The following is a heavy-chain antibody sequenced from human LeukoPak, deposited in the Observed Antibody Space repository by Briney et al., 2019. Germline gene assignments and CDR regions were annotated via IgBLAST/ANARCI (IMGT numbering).Heavy chain of an antibody. V-gene: IGHV3-23*01. CDR2: ISGSGGST. CDR1: GFTFSSYA. Sequence: GGSLRLSCAASGFTFSSYAMSWVRQAPGKGLEWVSDISGSGGSTYYADSVKGRFTISRDNSKNTLYLQMNSLRAEDTAVYYCARHVAVAGKIDYWGQGTLVTVSS. D-gene: IGHD6-19*01. CDR3: ARHVAVAGKIDY. J-gene: IGHJ4*02.